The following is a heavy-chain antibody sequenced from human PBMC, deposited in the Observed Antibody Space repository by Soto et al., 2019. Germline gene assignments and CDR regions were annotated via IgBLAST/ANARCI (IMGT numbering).Heavy chain of an antibody. V-gene: IGHV3-53*01. CDR1: GFIGSTYH. Sequence: PILSCAVSGFIGSTYHMSWVRQTPGKWLEWGSCIYSGGGIYDSDSVRGLFTISIDDSKNTLYLQMNSLRVEDTPVYYCARDRALAGRSGRSGGRFDPWGEATQVTVS. CDR2: IYSGGGI. J-gene: IGHJ5*02. D-gene: IGHD6-19*01. CDR3: ARDRALAGRSGRSGGRFDP.